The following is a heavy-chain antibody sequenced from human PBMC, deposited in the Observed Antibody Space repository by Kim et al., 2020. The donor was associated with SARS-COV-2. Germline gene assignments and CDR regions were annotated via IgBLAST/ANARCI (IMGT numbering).Heavy chain of an antibody. CDR2: IRGSGLHI. Sequence: GGSLRLSCAASGFTFTSYSMNWVRQAPGKGPEWVSSIRGSGLHIYYAESLKGRFTISRDNIKNLLYLQMNSLTAEDMAVYYCARDYDNIWGSIGPTDEAFDIWGQGTAVTVSS. V-gene: IGHV3-21*06. CDR1: GFTFTSYS. J-gene: IGHJ3*02. CDR3: ARDYDNIWGSIGPTDEAFDI. D-gene: IGHD3-16*01.